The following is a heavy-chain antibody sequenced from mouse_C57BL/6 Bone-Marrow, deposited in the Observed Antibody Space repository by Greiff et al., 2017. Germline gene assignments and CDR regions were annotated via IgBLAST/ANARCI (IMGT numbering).Heavy chain of an antibody. V-gene: IGHV1-64*01. Sequence: QVQLQQPGAELVKPGASVKLSCKASGYTFTSYWMHWVKQRPGQGLEWIGMIHPNSGSTNYNEKFKSKATLTVDKSSSTAYIQLSSLTSEDSAVYYCARPYYYGTFMDYWGQGTSVTVSS. CDR1: GYTFTSYW. CDR2: IHPNSGST. D-gene: IGHD1-1*01. CDR3: ARPYYYGTFMDY. J-gene: IGHJ4*01.